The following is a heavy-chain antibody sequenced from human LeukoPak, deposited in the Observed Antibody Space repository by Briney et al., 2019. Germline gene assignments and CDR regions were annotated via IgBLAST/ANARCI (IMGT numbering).Heavy chain of an antibody. J-gene: IGHJ4*02. CDR3: AKGRRDGYNYDY. CDR1: GFTFRSFV. Sequence: PGGSLRLSCAASGFTFRSFVMHWVRQAPGKGLEWVAAISYEDGSNKYYADSVKGRFTISRDSSENTLYLQMNSLRAEDTAVYYCAKGRRDGYNYDYRGQGTPVTVSS. V-gene: IGHV3-30*04. CDR2: ISYEDGSNK. D-gene: IGHD5-24*01.